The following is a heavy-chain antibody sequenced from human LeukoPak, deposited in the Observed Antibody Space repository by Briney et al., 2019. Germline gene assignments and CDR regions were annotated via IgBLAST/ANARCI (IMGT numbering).Heavy chain of an antibody. CDR3: ARRGSSSWYWFDP. V-gene: IGHV5-10-1*01. J-gene: IGHJ5*02. D-gene: IGHD6-13*01. CDR1: GYSFTSYW. Sequence: GESLRISCKGSGYSFTSYWISWVRQMPGKGLEWMGRIDPSDSYTNYSPSFQGHVTISTDESISTAYLQWSSLKASDTAMYYCARRGSSSWYWFDPWGQGTLVTVSS. CDR2: IDPSDSYT.